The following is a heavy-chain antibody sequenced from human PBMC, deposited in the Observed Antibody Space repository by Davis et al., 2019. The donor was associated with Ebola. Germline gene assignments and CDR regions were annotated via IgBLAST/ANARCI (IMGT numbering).Heavy chain of an antibody. J-gene: IGHJ4*02. Sequence: SETLSLTCTVSGGSISSHYWSWFRQPAGKGLEWIGRIYTSGSTSYNPSLKSRLTISVDTSKNQFSLKLSSVTAADTAVYYCARADGDYVHFDSWGQGILVTVSS. D-gene: IGHD4-17*01. V-gene: IGHV4-4*07. CDR2: IYTSGST. CDR1: GGSISSHY. CDR3: ARADGDYVHFDS.